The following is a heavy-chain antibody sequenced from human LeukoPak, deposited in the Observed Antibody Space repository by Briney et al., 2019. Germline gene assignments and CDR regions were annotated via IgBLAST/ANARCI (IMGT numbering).Heavy chain of an antibody. J-gene: IGHJ4*02. CDR1: GGSIAGSSDY. CDR3: ARRSIAAAVDY. V-gene: IGHV4-39*01. Sequence: SETLFLTCSVSGGSIAGSSDYWGWIRQPPGKGLEWIGSVYYIGITDYNPSLKSRVTISVDMSENKFSLNLTSVTAADTAVYYCARRSIAAAVDYWGQGTLVTVSS. D-gene: IGHD6-13*01. CDR2: VYYIGIT.